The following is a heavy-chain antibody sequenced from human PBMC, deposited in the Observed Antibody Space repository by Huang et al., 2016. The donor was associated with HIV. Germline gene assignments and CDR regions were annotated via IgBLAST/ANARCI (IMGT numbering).Heavy chain of an antibody. J-gene: IGHJ4*02. CDR2: ISPSSSFI. CDR3: VKDRGQQLSPFDS. D-gene: IGHD6-13*01. V-gene: IGHV3-21*01. Sequence: EVQLVDSGGGLVKPGGSLRLSCAASGFCLDSFNMFWVRQTPAKGRQWVASISPSSSFIEYADAVKGRFSISRDNAKNALYLQMNSLRGEDTAVYYCVKDRGQQLSPFDSWGQGTLVTVSS. CDR1: GFCLDSFN.